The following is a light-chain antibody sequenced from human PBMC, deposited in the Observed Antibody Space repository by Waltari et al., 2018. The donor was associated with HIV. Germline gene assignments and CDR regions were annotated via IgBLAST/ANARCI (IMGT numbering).Light chain of an antibody. CDR2: QDN. J-gene: IGLJ2*01. Sequence: SYELTQPPSVSVSPGQTASITCSGDKLGNKYVCWYQQKPGQSPVLVIYQDNKRPSGIPERFSGSNSGSTATLTISGIQAMDEADYYCQAWDSNTVVFGGGTKLTVL. CDR1: KLGNKY. CDR3: QAWDSNTVV. V-gene: IGLV3-1*01.